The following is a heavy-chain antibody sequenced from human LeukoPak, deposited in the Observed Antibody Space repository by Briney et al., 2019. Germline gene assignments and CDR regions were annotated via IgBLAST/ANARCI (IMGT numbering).Heavy chain of an antibody. CDR1: GGSFSGYY. D-gene: IGHD3-3*01. CDR3: ARLRLTNFRSRSGWFDP. V-gene: IGHV4-34*01. Sequence: SETLSLTCAVYGGSFSGYYWSWIRQPPGKGLEWIGEINHSGSTNYNPSLKSRVTISVDTSKNQFSLKLSSVTAADTAVYYCARLRLTNFRSRSGWFDPWGQGTLVTVSS. CDR2: INHSGST. J-gene: IGHJ5*02.